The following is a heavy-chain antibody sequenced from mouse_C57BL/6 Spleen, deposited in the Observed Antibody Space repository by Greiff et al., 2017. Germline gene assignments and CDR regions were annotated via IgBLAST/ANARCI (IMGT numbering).Heavy chain of an antibody. V-gene: IGHV14-2*01. J-gene: IGHJ1*03. CDR3: ALYYGSSHWYFDV. CDR1: GFNIKDYY. D-gene: IGHD1-1*01. Sequence: EVQLQQSGAELVKPGASVKLSCTASGFNIKDYYMHWVKQRPEQGLEWIGRIDPEDGETKYAPKFQGKATITADKASNTAYLQLSSLTSEDTAVEYCALYYGSSHWYFDVWGTGTTVTVSS. CDR2: IDPEDGET.